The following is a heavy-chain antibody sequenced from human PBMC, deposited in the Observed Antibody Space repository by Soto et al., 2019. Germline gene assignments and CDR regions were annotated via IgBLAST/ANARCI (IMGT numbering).Heavy chain of an antibody. D-gene: IGHD3-10*01. CDR1: GGSFSGYY. CDR3: ARGSDYYGSGSYYYFDY. CDR2: INHSGSA. V-gene: IGHV4-34*01. Sequence: SETLSLTCAVYGGSFSGYYWSWIRQPPGKGLEWIGEINHSGSANYNPSLKSRVTISVDTSKNQFSLKLSSVTAADTAVYYCARGSDYYGSGSYYYFDYWGQGTRVTVSS. J-gene: IGHJ4*02.